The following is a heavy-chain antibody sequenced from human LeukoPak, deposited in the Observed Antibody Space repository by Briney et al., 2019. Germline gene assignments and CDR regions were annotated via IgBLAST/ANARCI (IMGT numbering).Heavy chain of an antibody. D-gene: IGHD5-12*01. CDR1: GFTFSSYG. J-gene: IGHJ4*02. V-gene: IGHV3-23*01. Sequence: PGGSLRLSCAASGFTFSSYGMSWGRQAPGKGLEWVSAISGSGGSTYYADSVKGRFTISRDNSKNTLYLQMNSLRAEDTAVYYCARGPSGYHNTGGQGTLVTVSS. CDR2: ISGSGGST. CDR3: ARGPSGYHNT.